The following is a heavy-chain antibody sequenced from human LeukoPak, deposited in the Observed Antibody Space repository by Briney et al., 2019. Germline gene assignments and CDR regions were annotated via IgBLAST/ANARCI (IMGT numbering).Heavy chain of an antibody. CDR1: GFTFTSNY. CDR2: IYLRDGST. CDR3: ARDQEGFDY. J-gene: IGHJ4*02. Sequence: GASVEVSCKASGFTFTSNYIHWVRQAPGQGLEWMGMIYLRDGSTSYAQKFQGRVTVTRDTSTSTVHMELSGLRSEDTAVYYCARDQEGFDYWGQGTLVTVSS. V-gene: IGHV1-46*01.